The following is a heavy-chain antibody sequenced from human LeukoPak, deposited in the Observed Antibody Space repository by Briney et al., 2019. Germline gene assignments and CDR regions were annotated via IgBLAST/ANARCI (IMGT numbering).Heavy chain of an antibody. CDR2: IKQDGGEK. CDR3: ARESRTLYNNLDGGFDY. V-gene: IGHV3-7*01. D-gene: IGHD1-14*01. Sequence: GGSLRLSCAASGFTFSSYGVHWVRQAPGKGLEWVANIKQDGGEKYYVDSVKGRFAISRDNAKKSLYLQMNSLRAEDTAVYYCARESRTLYNNLDGGFDYWGQGTLVTVSS. CDR1: GFTFSSYG. J-gene: IGHJ4*02.